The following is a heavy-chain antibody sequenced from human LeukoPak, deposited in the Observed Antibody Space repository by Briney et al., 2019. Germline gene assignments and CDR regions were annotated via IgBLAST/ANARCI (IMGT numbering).Heavy chain of an antibody. D-gene: IGHD3-22*01. V-gene: IGHV1-46*01. J-gene: IGHJ4*02. Sequence: ASVKVSCKASGYTFTSYYMHWVRQAPGQGLEWMGIINPSGGSTSYAQKFQGRVTMTRDASTSTVYMELSSLRSEDTAVYYCAREGGDSSVYTLFDYWGQGTLVTVSS. CDR2: INPSGGST. CDR1: GYTFTSYY. CDR3: AREGGDSSVYTLFDY.